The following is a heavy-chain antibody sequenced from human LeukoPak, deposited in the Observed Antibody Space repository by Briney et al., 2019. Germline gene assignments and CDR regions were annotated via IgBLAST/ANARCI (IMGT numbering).Heavy chain of an antibody. D-gene: IGHD1-26*01. CDR3: ARDVGATTSATFDL. Sequence: PGGSLRLSCDASGFTFSDYYMTWIRQAPGKGLERISYITSSGTSTYYPVSVRGRFTISRDNARNSVYLQMKYLRADDTAVYYCARDVGATTSATFDLWGQGTMVTVSS. V-gene: IGHV3-11*01. CDR2: ITSSGTST. J-gene: IGHJ3*01. CDR1: GFTFSDYY.